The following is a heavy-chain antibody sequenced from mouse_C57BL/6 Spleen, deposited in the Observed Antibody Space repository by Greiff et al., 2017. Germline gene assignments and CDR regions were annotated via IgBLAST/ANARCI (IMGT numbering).Heavy chain of an antibody. CDR1: GYTFTSYW. Sequence: QVQLQQPGAELVKPGASVKMSCKASGYTFTSYWITWVKQRPGQGLEWIGDIYPGSGSTNYNEKFKSKATLTVDTSSSTAYMQLSSLTSEDSAVYYCARRNYDYDEEGYYAMDYWGQGTSVTVSS. CDR3: ARRNYDYDEEGYYAMDY. V-gene: IGHV1-55*01. CDR2: IYPGSGST. J-gene: IGHJ4*01. D-gene: IGHD2-4*01.